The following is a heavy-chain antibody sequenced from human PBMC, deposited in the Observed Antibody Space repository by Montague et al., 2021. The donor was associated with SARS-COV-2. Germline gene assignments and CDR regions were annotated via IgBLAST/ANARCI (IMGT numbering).Heavy chain of an antibody. Sequence: SETLSLTCAVYGGSFSGYYWSWIRQPPGKGLAWIGEINHSGSTNYNPSPKSRVTISVDTSKNQFSLKLSSVTAADTAVYYCTREGYQVLWSDYYYCGMDVWGQGTTVTVSS. V-gene: IGHV4-34*01. CDR1: GGSFSGYY. J-gene: IGHJ6*02. D-gene: IGHD2-2*01. CDR3: TREGYQVLWSDYYYCGMDV. CDR2: INHSGST.